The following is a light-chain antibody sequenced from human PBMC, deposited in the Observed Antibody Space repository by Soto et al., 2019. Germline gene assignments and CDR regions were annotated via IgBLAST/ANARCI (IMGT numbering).Light chain of an antibody. Sequence: QSALTQPASVSGSPVQSITISCTGTTSDVGGYNYVSWYQQHPGKVPKLLIHEVSNRPSGVSNRFSGSKSGNTASLTISGLQAEDEADYYCLSKTSSISYVFGTGTKLTVL. V-gene: IGLV2-14*01. J-gene: IGLJ1*01. CDR1: TSDVGGYNY. CDR2: EVS. CDR3: LSKTSSISYV.